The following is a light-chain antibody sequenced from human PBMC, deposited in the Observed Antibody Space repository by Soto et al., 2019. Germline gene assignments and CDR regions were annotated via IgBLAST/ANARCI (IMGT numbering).Light chain of an antibody. CDR2: DAS. CDR3: QQRYSWPPIT. V-gene: IGKV3-11*01. CDR1: QSVRSY. Sequence: EIVLTQSPATLSLSPGERATLSCRASQSVRSYLAWYQQKPGQAPRLLMYDASNRATGIPARFSGSGSGTDFTLTISSLEPEDFAVYYCQQRYSWPPITFVQGTRLEIK. J-gene: IGKJ5*01.